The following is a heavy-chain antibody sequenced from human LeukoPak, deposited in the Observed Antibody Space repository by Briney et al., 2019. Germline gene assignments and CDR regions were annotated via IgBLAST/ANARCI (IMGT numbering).Heavy chain of an antibody. CDR1: GGTTSIYY. D-gene: IGHD3-10*01. V-gene: IGHV4-4*07. Sequence: SGTLSLTCTVSGGTTSIYYWSWIRQPAGKGLEWIGRIYTSGSTNYNPSLKSRVTISVDTSKNQFSLKLSSVTAADTAVYYCARARGSGSYPDYWGQGTLVTVSS. J-gene: IGHJ4*02. CDR3: ARARGSGSYPDY. CDR2: IYTSGST.